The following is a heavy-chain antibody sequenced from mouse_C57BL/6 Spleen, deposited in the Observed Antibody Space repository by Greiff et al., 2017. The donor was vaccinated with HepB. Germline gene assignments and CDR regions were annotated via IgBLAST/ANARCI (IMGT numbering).Heavy chain of an antibody. V-gene: IGHV1-19*01. CDR1: GYTFTDYY. CDR3: ARASGGFDY. Sequence: VQLQQSGPVLVKPGASVKMSCKASGYTFTDYYMNWVKQSHGKSLEWIGDINPYNGGTSYNQKFKGKATLTVDKSSSTAYMELNSLPSEDSAVYYCARASGGFDYWGQGTTLTVSS. CDR2: INPYNGGT. J-gene: IGHJ2*01.